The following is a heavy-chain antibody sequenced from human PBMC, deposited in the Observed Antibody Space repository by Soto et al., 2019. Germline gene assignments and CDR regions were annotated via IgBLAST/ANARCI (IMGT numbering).Heavy chain of an antibody. CDR2: FDPEDGET. J-gene: IGHJ3*02. V-gene: IGHV1-24*01. Sequence: GASVKVSCKVSGYTLTELSMHWVRQAPGRGLEWMGGFDPEDGETIYAQKFQGRVTMTGNTSTGTAYMELSSLRSEDMAVYYCARVKQLWFEGFVDIRGQGTMVTVS. D-gene: IGHD5-18*01. CDR1: GYTLTELS. CDR3: ARVKQLWFEGFVDI.